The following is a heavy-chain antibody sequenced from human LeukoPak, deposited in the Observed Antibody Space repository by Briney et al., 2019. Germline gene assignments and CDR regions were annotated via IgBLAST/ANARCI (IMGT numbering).Heavy chain of an antibody. J-gene: IGHJ4*02. CDR1: GFTVSSNS. V-gene: IGHV3-21*01. CDR3: ARGTGTGWRFDF. D-gene: IGHD3/OR15-3a*01. Sequence: GGSLRLSCTVSGFTVSSNSMNWVRQAPGKGLEWVSSISSSSSYIYYADSVKGRFTISRDNAKNSLYLQMNSLRDDDTAVYYCARGTGTGWRFDFWGQGTLVTVSS. CDR2: ISSSSSYI.